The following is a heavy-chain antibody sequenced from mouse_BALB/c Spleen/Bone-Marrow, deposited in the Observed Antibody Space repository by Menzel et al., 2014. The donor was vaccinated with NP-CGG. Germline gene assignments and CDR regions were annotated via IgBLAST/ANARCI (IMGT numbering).Heavy chain of an antibody. CDR3: ASLLTFYAMDY. CDR2: IRNKANGYTT. CDR1: GFTFTDYF. Sequence: EVKLMESGGGLVQPGGSLRLSCATSGFTFTDYFMTWVRQPPGKALEWLGFIRNKANGYTTDYSASVKGRFTISRGNSQSILYLQMNTLRADDSATYYCASLLTFYAMDYWGQGTSVTVSS. J-gene: IGHJ4*01. D-gene: IGHD4-1*01. V-gene: IGHV7-3*02.